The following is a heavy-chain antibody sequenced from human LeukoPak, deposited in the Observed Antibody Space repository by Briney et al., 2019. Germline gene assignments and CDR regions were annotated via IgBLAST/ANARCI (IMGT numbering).Heavy chain of an antibody. CDR1: GGSISSGSYY. V-gene: IGHV4-61*02. CDR3: ARWAYSGSYGAFDI. CDR2: IYTSGST. J-gene: IGHJ3*02. D-gene: IGHD1-26*01. Sequence: SQTLSLTCTVSGGSISSGSYYWRWIRQPAGTGLEWIGRIYTSGSTNYNPSLKSRVTISVDTSKNQFSLKLSSVTAADMALYYCARWAYSGSYGAFDIWGQGTMVTVSS.